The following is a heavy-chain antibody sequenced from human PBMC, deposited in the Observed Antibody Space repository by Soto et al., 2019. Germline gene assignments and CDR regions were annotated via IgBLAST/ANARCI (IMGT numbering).Heavy chain of an antibody. J-gene: IGHJ6*03. D-gene: IGHD3-3*01. V-gene: IGHV4-34*01. Sequence: SETLSLTCAVYGGSFSGYYWSWIRQPPGKGLEWIGEINHSGSTNYNPSLKSRVTISVDTSKNQFSLKLSSVTAADTAVYYCARGTPAYYDFWSGYSNYYYYYMDVWGKGTTVTVSS. CDR3: ARGTPAYYDFWSGYSNYYYYYMDV. CDR2: INHSGST. CDR1: GGSFSGYY.